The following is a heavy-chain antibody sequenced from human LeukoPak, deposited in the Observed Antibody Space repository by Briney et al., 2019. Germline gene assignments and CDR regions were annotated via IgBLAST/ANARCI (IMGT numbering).Heavy chain of an antibody. CDR1: SGSISSGGYY. CDR2: IYYSGST. Sequence: SQTLSLTCTVSSGSISSGGYYWSWIRQHPGKGLEWIGYIYYSGSTYYNPSLKSRVTISVDTSKNQFSLKLSSVTAADTAVYYCARGPFIVVVPAAISDWGQGTLVTVSS. CDR3: ARGPFIVVVPAAISD. D-gene: IGHD2-2*02. V-gene: IGHV4-31*03. J-gene: IGHJ4*02.